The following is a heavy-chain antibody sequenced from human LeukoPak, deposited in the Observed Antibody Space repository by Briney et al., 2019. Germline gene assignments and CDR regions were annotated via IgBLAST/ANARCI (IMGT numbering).Heavy chain of an antibody. D-gene: IGHD6-19*01. CDR1: GFTFSSYA. CDR2: ISGSGGST. CDR3: AKSRYSSGWYFDY. V-gene: IGHV3-23*01. J-gene: IGHJ4*02. Sequence: GGSLRLSCAASGFTFSSYAMSWVRQAPGKGLEWVSAISGSGGSTYYADSVKGRFTISRDNSKNTPYLQMNSLRAEDTAVYYCAKSRYSSGWYFDYWGQGTLVTVSS.